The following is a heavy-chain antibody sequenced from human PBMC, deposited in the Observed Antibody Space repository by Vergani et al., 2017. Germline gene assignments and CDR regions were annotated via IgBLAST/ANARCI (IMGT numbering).Heavy chain of an antibody. CDR3: ARDSRYCSSTSCYVGRGWFDP. CDR2: INPSGGST. J-gene: IGHJ5*02. D-gene: IGHD2-2*01. CDR1: GGTFSSYT. V-gene: IGHV1-46*01. Sequence: QVQLVQSGAEVKKPGSSVKVSCKASGGTFSSYTISWVRQAPGQGLEWMGIINPSGGSTSYAQKFQGRVTMTRDTSTSTVYMELSSLRSEDTAVYYCARDSRYCSSTSCYVGRGWFDPWGQGTLVTVSS.